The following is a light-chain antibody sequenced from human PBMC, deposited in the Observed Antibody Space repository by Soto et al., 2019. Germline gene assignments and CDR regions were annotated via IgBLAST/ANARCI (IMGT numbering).Light chain of an antibody. J-gene: IGKJ1*01. CDR3: QQYNAYSPWS. CDR1: QRISGW. V-gene: IGKV1-5*01. CDR2: DAS. Sequence: IQMTHAPSTLAASVGDRFTISCRASQRISGWLAWYQHKPGKAPKLLIYDASSLQSGVPSRFSGSVSGTEFTLTISSLKPDDSAPYFCQQYNAYSPWSFGEGTKV.